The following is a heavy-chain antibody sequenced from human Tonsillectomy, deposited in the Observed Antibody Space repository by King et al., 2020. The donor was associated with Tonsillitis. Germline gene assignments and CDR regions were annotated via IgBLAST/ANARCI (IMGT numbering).Heavy chain of an antibody. J-gene: IGHJ4*02. V-gene: IGHV3-48*04. Sequence: VQLVESRGGLVQPGGSLRLSCAASGFTFSSYSMNWVRQAPGKGLEWVSYISSSSSTIYYADSVKGRFTISRDNAKNSLYLQMNSLRAEDTAVYYCARDSPDYDFWSGYFVDYWGQGTLVTVSS. CDR2: ISSSSSTI. CDR1: GFTFSSYS. D-gene: IGHD3-3*01. CDR3: ARDSPDYDFWSGYFVDY.